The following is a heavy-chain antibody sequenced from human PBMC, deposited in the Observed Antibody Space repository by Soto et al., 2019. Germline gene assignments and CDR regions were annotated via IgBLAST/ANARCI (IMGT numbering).Heavy chain of an antibody. Sequence: GGSLRLSCAASGFTFSSYSMNWVRQAPGKGLEWVSYISSSSSTIYYADSVKGRFTISRDNAKNSLYLQMNSLRDEDTAVYYCGRVGGGYGYVLNTWLAPGGKGTRVTVP. CDR1: GFTFSSYS. CDR3: GRVGGGYGYVLNTWLAP. V-gene: IGHV3-48*02. CDR2: ISSSSSTI. D-gene: IGHD5-18*01. J-gene: IGHJ5*02.